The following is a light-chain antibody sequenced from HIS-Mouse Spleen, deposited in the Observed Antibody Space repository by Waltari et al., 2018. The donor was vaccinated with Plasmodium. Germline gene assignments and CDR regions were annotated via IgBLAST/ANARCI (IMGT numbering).Light chain of an antibody. CDR3: QQYNNWPFT. Sequence: EIVMTQSPATLSVSPGERATLSCRASQSVSSNFAWYQQKPGQPPRLLIDGAATRATGIPARFSGSGSGTEFTLTISSLQSEDFAVYYCQQYNNWPFTFGPGTKVDIK. V-gene: IGKV3-15*01. CDR2: GAA. CDR1: QSVSSN. J-gene: IGKJ3*01.